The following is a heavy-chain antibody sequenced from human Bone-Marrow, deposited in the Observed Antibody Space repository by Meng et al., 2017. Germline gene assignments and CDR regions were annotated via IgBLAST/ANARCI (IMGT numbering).Heavy chain of an antibody. CDR2: IYDSGST. CDR1: GGSTISSIYY. V-gene: IGHV4-39*07. CDR3: ARPRNLGYCSGGSCGASGDAFDI. J-gene: IGHJ3*02. Sequence: SETLSPTCTVSGGSTISSIYYWGWNRQPPGKGLSWIGSIYDSGSTYYNPSLKSRVTISVDTSKNQFSLKLSSVTAADTAVYYCARPRNLGYCSGGSCGASGDAFDIWGQGTRVTVSS. D-gene: IGHD2-15*01.